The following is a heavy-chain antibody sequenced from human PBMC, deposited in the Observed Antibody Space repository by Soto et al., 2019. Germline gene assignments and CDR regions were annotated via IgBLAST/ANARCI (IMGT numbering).Heavy chain of an antibody. CDR2: IIPIFGTA. CDR3: ARGVGYGSSGSFDY. D-gene: IGHD3-22*01. CDR1: GGTFSSYA. J-gene: IGHJ4*02. V-gene: IGHV1-69*13. Sequence: ASVKVSCKASGGTFSSYAISWVRQAPGQGLEWMGGIIPIFGTANYAQKFQGRVTITADESTSTAYMELSSLRSEDTAVYYCARGVGYGSSGSFDYWGPGTLVTVSS.